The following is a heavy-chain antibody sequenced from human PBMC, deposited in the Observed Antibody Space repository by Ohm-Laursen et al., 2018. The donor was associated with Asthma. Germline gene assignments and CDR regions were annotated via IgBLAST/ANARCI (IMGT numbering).Heavy chain of an antibody. J-gene: IGHJ6*02. CDR3: AREWGGMDV. Sequence: GSLRLSCTASGYTFSRYSIHWARQAPGKGLEWVSYISSSSSTIYYADSVKGRFTISRDNAKNSLYLQMNNLRAEDAAIYYCAREWGGMDVWGPGTTVTVSS. CDR2: ISSSSSTI. V-gene: IGHV3-48*01. CDR1: GYTFSRYS. D-gene: IGHD3-16*01.